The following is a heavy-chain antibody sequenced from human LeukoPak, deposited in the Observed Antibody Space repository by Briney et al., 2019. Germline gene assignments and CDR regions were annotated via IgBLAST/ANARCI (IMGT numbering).Heavy chain of an antibody. D-gene: IGHD2-8*01. J-gene: IGHJ4*02. CDR1: GFPFSTYG. Sequence: GGSLRLSCAASGFPFSTYGMGWVRQAPGKGLEWVSVISGSGDSTHYADSVKGRFTISRDNPKNTVYLQMNSLRAEDTAVYYCANEGPNFDYWGQGTLVTVSS. CDR2: ISGSGDST. V-gene: IGHV3-23*01. CDR3: ANEGPNFDY.